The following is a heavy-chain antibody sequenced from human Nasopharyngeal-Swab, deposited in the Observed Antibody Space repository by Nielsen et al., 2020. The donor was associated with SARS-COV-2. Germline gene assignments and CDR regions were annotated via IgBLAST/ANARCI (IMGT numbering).Heavy chain of an antibody. D-gene: IGHD2-2*01. J-gene: IGHJ6*03. CDR1: GFTFSDYY. CDR2: ISGSGSTI. CDR3: ARVIWDCSSTSCTYYYYYYMDV. V-gene: IGHV3-11*01. Sequence: GGSLRLSCAASGFTFSDYYMSWIRQAPGKGLEWVSYISGSGSTIYYADSVKGRFTISRDNAKNSLYLQMNSLRAEDTAVYYCARVIWDCSSTSCTYYYYYYMDVWGKGTTVTVSS.